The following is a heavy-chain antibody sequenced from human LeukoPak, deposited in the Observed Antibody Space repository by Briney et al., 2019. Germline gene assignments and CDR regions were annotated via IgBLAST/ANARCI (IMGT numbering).Heavy chain of an antibody. Sequence: GGSLRLSCAASGFNFDDYAVHWVRQVPGKGLEWVSLITGDGGSRKYADSVKGRFTISRDNSKNSLYLQLKSLRTDDTALYYCTKPGSGWYDFDSWGQGTLAIVSS. CDR2: ITGDGGSR. D-gene: IGHD6-19*01. CDR3: TKPGSGWYDFDS. J-gene: IGHJ4*02. CDR1: GFNFDDYA. V-gene: IGHV3-43*02.